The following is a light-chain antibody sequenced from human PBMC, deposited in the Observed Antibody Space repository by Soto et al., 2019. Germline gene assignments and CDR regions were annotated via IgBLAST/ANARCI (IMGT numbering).Light chain of an antibody. Sequence: DIQMTQSPSSLSASVGDRVTITCWASQGISSYLNWYQQQLGKAPTVLISGASSLQSGVPLRFRGSGSGTDFTLTISSLKSEDFASYYCQHSHNTPLTFGGGTKVEIK. CDR1: QGISSY. CDR3: QHSHNTPLT. CDR2: GAS. J-gene: IGKJ4*01. V-gene: IGKV1-39*01.